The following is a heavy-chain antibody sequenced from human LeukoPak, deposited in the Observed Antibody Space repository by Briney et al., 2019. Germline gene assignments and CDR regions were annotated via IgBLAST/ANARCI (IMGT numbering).Heavy chain of an antibody. J-gene: IGHJ6*04. CDR3: AALGITMIGGV. V-gene: IGHV3-48*03. CDR1: GFTFSSYE. Sequence: GGSLRLSCAASGFTFSSYEMNWVRQAPGKGLEWVSYISSSGSTIYYADSVKGRFTISRDNAKNSLYLQMNSLRAEDTAVYYCAALGITMIGGVWGKGTTVTISS. D-gene: IGHD3-10*02. CDR2: ISSSGSTI.